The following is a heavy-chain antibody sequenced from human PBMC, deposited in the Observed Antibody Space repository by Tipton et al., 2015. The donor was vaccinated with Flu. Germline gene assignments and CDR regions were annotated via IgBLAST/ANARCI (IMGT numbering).Heavy chain of an antibody. CDR1: GFSIRSSNYY. Sequence: TLSLTCAVSGFSIRSSNYYWAWIRQPPGRGLEWIGNIFHSGNTYHNPSLKSRVTISVDTSKNQFSLKLSSVTAADSAVYYCARASLQTYYYESSGYYFDYWGQGVLVTVSS. D-gene: IGHD3-22*01. CDR2: IFHSGNT. CDR3: ARASLQTYYYESSGYYFDY. V-gene: IGHV4-39*07. J-gene: IGHJ4*02.